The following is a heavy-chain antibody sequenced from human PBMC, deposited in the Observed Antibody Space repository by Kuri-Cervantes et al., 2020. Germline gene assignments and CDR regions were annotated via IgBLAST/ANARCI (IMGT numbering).Heavy chain of an antibody. V-gene: IGHV3-48*01. J-gene: IGHJ3*02. CDR1: GFTFSSYS. CDR2: ISSSSSTI. CDR3: AREVGDCSGGSCYSRRGFDAFDI. D-gene: IGHD2-15*01. Sequence: GESLKISCAASGFTFSSYSMNWVRQAPGKGLEWVSYISSSSSTIYYADSVKGRFTISRDNAKNSLYLQMNSLRAEDTAVYYCAREVGDCSGGSCYSRRGFDAFDIWGQGTMVTVSS.